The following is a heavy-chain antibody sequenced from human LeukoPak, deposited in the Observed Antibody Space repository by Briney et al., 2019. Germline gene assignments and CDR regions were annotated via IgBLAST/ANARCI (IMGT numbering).Heavy chain of an antibody. CDR2: IRYDGSNK. D-gene: IGHD2-2*01. V-gene: IGHV3-30*02. CDR1: GSTFSSYG. CDR3: AKDMRPIVVVPAAMRPDY. Sequence: PGGSLRLSCGASGSTFSSYGMHWVRQAPGKGLEWVAFIRYDGSNKYYADSVKGRFTISRDNSKNTLYLQMNSLRAEDTAVYYCAKDMRPIVVVPAAMRPDYWGQGTLVTVSS. J-gene: IGHJ4*02.